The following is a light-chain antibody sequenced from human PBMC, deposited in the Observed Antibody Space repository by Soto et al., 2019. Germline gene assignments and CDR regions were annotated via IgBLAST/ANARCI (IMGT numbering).Light chain of an antibody. Sequence: EIVLTQSPAALSVSPGERATLSCRASQTIDSHLAWYQQRPGQAPRLLIYDASKRAIGIPARFSGSGSGTDFTLTITSLEPEDFAVYYCQQRRDWPTFGQGTKLEIK. CDR1: QTIDSH. V-gene: IGKV3-11*01. J-gene: IGKJ1*01. CDR3: QQRRDWPT. CDR2: DAS.